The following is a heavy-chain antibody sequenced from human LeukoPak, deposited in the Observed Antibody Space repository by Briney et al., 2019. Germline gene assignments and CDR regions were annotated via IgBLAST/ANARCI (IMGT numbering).Heavy chain of an antibody. J-gene: IGHJ4*02. V-gene: IGHV4-34*01. D-gene: IGHD6-13*01. CDR1: GGSFSGYY. CDR2: TNHSGST. CDR3: ARAQIAAAGPAHFDY. Sequence: PSETLSLTCAVYGGSFSGYYWSWIRQPPGKGLEWIGETNHSGSTNYNPSLKSRVTISVDTSKNQFSLKLSSVTAADTAVYYCARAQIAAAGPAHFDYWGQGTLVTVSS.